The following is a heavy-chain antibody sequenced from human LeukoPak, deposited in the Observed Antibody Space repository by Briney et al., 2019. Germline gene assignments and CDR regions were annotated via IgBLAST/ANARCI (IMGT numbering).Heavy chain of an antibody. J-gene: IGHJ4*02. D-gene: IGHD5-24*01. V-gene: IGHV4-34*01. CDR3: ARKARRDGYNFGFDY. CDR2: INHCGST. Sequence: SETLSLTCAVYGGSFSGYYWSWIRQPPGKGLEWIGEINHCGSTNYNPSLKSRVTISVDTSKNQFSLKLSSVTAADTAVYYCARKARRDGYNFGFDYWGQGTLVTVSS. CDR1: GGSFSGYY.